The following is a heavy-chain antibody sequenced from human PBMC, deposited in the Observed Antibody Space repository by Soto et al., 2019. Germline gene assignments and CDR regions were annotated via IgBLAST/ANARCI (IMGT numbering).Heavy chain of an antibody. Sequence: GASVKVSCKVSRYTLTELSMHWVRQAPGKGLEGMGGFDPEDGETIYAQKFQGRVTMTEDTSTDTAYMELSSLRSEDTAVYYCATVSLSSGGSCFDYWGQGTLVTVSS. CDR1: RYTLTELS. V-gene: IGHV1-24*01. CDR3: ATVSLSSGGSCFDY. CDR2: FDPEDGET. J-gene: IGHJ4*02. D-gene: IGHD2-15*01.